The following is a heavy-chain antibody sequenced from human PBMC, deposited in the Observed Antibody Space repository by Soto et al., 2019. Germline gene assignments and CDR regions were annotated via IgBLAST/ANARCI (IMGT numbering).Heavy chain of an antibody. CDR1: GFTFSNYV. Sequence: EVQLLESGGGLVQPGWSLRLSCAASGFTFSNYVMNWVRQAPGQGLEWVSTISYSADKTFYDDPVKGRFTISRDNSRDTQSLQMNSLRAGDAAVYYCARRASTATSKWGALEIWGQGTMVTVSS. D-gene: IGHD1-26*01. CDR2: ISYSADKT. CDR3: ARRASTATSKWGALEI. V-gene: IGHV3-23*01. J-gene: IGHJ3*02.